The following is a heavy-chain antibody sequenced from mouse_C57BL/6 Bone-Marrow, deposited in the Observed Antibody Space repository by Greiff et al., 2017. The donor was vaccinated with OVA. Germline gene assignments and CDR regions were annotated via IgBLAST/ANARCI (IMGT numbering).Heavy chain of an antibody. D-gene: IGHD2-4*01. CDR2: IRSKSNNYAT. J-gene: IGHJ3*01. V-gene: IGHV10-1*01. Sequence: EVQGVESGGGLVQPKGSLKLSCAASGFSFNTYAMNWVRQAPGKGLEWVARIRSKSNNYATYYAVSVKDRFTISRDDSESILYLQMNNLKTGDTAMYYCVRNNDFGGEFAYWGQGTLVTVSA. CDR1: GFSFNTYA. CDR3: VRNNDFGGEFAY.